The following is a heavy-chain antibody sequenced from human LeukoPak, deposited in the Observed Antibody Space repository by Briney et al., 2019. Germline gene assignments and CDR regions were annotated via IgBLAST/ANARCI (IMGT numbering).Heavy chain of an antibody. CDR3: ARLRCYTCYYYYGMDV. Sequence: SETLSLTCAVYGGSFSGYYWSWIRQPPGKGLEWIGEINHSGSTNYNPSLKSRVTISVDTSKNQFPLKLSSVTAADTAVYYCARLRCYTCYYYYGMDVWGQGTTVTVSS. D-gene: IGHD2-2*02. J-gene: IGHJ6*02. V-gene: IGHV4-34*01. CDR1: GGSFSGYY. CDR2: INHSGST.